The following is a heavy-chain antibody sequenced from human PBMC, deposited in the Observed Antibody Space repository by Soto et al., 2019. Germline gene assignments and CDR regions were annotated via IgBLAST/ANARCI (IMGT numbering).Heavy chain of an antibody. J-gene: IGHJ3*02. Sequence: GASVKVSCKASGYTFTSYYIHWVRQAPGQGLEWMGIINPSGGSTSYAQKFQGRVTMTRDTSTSTVYMELRSLISEDTAVYYCTRAPFYGDYTREDAFDIWGQGTMVTVSS. CDR2: INPSGGST. D-gene: IGHD4-17*01. CDR3: TRAPFYGDYTREDAFDI. CDR1: GYTFTSYY. V-gene: IGHV1-46*03.